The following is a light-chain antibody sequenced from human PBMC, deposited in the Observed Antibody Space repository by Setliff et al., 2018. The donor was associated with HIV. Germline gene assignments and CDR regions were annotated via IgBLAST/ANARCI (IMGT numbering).Light chain of an antibody. CDR2: DVS. Sequence: QSALAQPRSVSGSPGQSVTISCTGTSSDVGGYNYVSWYQQHPGKAPKLVIFDVSKRPSGVPGRFSGSKSGNTASLTISGLQAEDEADYYCCSYAGSPYVFGTGTRSPS. J-gene: IGLJ1*01. V-gene: IGLV2-11*01. CDR1: SSDVGGYNY. CDR3: CSYAGSPYV.